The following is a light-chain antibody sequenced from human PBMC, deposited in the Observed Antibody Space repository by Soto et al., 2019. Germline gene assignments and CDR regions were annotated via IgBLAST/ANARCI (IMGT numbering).Light chain of an antibody. V-gene: IGKV1-5*03. CDR1: QSIGNY. CDR3: QQYNSYPRT. J-gene: IGKJ1*01. CDR2: RAS. Sequence: DIQMTQSPSTLSASVGDRVTITCRASQSIGNYLAWYQQKPGKAPSLLIYRASGLEGGVPSRFSGSGSGTEFILTISSLQPDDFATYYCQQYNSYPRTFGQGIKVEI.